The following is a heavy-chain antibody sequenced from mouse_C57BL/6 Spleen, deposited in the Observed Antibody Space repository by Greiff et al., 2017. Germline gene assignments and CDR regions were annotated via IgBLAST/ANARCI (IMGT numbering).Heavy chain of an antibody. Sequence: QVQLQQSGAELVQPGASVKLSCKASGYAFSSYWMNWVQQRPGQGLEWIGQIYPGDGDTNYNGKFKGKATLTADKSSSTAYMQLSSLTSEDSAVYVCASPACYSNCGYFDVGGTGTTVTVAS. CDR2: IYPGDGDT. V-gene: IGHV1-80*01. CDR3: ASPACYSNCGYFDV. CDR1: GYAFSSYW. D-gene: IGHD2-5*01. J-gene: IGHJ1*03.